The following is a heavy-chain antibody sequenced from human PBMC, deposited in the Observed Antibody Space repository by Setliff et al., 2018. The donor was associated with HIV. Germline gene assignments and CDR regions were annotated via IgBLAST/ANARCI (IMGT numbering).Heavy chain of an antibody. CDR3: ARGGVLRYFDWAY. Sequence: PSETLSLTCTVSGGSISNYYWSWIRQPPGKGLEWIGYIYTSGSTDYNPSLKSRVTISVDTSKNQFSLKLSSATAADTAVYYCARGGVLRYFDWAYWGQGTLVTVSS. J-gene: IGHJ4*02. V-gene: IGHV4-4*08. CDR1: GGSISNYY. D-gene: IGHD3-9*01. CDR2: IYTSGST.